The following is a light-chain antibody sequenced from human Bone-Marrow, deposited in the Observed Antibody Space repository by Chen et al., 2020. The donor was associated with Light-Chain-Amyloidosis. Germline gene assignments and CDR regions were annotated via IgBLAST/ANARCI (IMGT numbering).Light chain of an antibody. CDR2: DDS. V-gene: IGLV3-21*02. CDR1: NIGSTS. CDR3: QVWDRSSDRPV. Sequence: SYVLTQPSSVSVAPGQTATIACGGNNIGSTSVHWYQQTPGQAPLLVGYDDSDRPAGIPERLSGSNAGNPATLTIRRVEAGDETDYYCQVWDRSSDRPVFGGGTKLTVL. J-gene: IGLJ3*02.